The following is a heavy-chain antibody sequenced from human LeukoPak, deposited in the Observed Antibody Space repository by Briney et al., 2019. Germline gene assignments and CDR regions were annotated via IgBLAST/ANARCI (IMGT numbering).Heavy chain of an antibody. CDR1: GYTLTELS. J-gene: IGHJ4*02. D-gene: IGHD5-24*01. V-gene: IGHV1-24*01. Sequence: ASVKVSCKVSGYTLTELSMHWVRQAPGKGLEWVGGFDPEDGETIYAQKFQGRVTMTEDTSTDTAYMELSSLRSEDTAVYYCATDRGRDGYNRRSGFDYWGQGTLVTVSS. CDR2: FDPEDGET. CDR3: ATDRGRDGYNRRSGFDY.